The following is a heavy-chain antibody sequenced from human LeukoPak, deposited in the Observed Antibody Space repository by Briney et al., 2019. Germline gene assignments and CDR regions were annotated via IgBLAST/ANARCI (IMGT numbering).Heavy chain of an antibody. CDR3: ARIRDGYTKDAFDI. CDR2: IYYSGST. V-gene: IGHV4-59*01. D-gene: IGHD5-24*01. Sequence: PSETLSLTCTVSGGPFSNYYWNCIRQPPGKGLEWIGYIYYSGSTNYNPSLKSRVTISVDTSKNQFSLRLSSVTAADTAVYYCARIRDGYTKDAFDIWGQGTLVTVSS. CDR1: GGPFSNYY. J-gene: IGHJ3*02.